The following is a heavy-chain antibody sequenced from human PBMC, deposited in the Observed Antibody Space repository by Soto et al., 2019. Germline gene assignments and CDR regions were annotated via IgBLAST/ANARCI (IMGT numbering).Heavy chain of an antibody. J-gene: IGHJ4*02. Sequence: SLRLSCAASEFSFSTYWMTWVRQAPGKGLEWVANIKQDGSEKYYVESVQVRFAISRDNAKNSLYLQMSSLRAEDTAVYYCARVGRTMPCITSLWYWRRGTLVGVSS. D-gene: IGHD1-20*01. V-gene: IGHV3-7*01. CDR1: EFSFSTYW. CDR3: ARVGRTMPCITSLWY. CDR2: IKQDGSEK.